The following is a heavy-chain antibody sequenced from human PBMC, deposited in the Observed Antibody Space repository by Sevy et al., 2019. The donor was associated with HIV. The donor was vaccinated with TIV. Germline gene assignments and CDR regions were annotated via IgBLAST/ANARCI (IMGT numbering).Heavy chain of an antibody. CDR1: GFTFNHYG. J-gene: IGHJ4*02. CDR3: AKDRPSITMVRGAFDY. CDR2: IRNDGSNK. D-gene: IGHD3-10*01. Sequence: GGSLRLSCAASGFTFNHYGMQWVRQAPGKGLEWVAFIRNDGSNKFYADSVEGRFTISRDNSKNTLYLQMNSLRPEDTAVYYCAKDRPSITMVRGAFDYWGQGTLVTVSS. V-gene: IGHV3-30*02.